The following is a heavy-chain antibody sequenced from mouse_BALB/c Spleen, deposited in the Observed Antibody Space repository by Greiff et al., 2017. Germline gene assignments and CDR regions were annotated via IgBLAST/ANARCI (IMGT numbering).Heavy chain of an antibody. D-gene: IGHD2-3*01. Sequence: EVKLVESGPELVKPGASVKISCKASGYSFTGYFMNWVMQSHGKSLEWIGRINPYNGDTFYNQKFKGKATLTVDKSSSTAHMELRSLASEDSAVYYCARWDDPAWFAYWGQGTLVTVSA. CDR1: GYSFTGYF. V-gene: IGHV1-20*02. CDR2: INPYNGDT. J-gene: IGHJ3*01. CDR3: ARWDDPAWFAY.